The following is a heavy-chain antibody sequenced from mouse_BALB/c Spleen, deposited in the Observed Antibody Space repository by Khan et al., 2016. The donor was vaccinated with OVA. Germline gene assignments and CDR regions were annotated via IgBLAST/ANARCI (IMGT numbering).Heavy chain of an antibody. Sequence: QVQLKESGPGLVAPSQSLSITCTVSGFSLTSYGVHWVRQPPGKGLEWLVVIWSDGSTNYNSVLKSRLSISKDNTKDKVFLKTKSHQTDDTAIYYGAKWFDGYASLYAMDYWGQGTSVTVSS. J-gene: IGHJ4*01. V-gene: IGHV2-6*02. D-gene: IGHD2-3*01. CDR1: GFSLTSYG. CDR2: IWSDGST. CDR3: AKWFDGYASLYAMDY.